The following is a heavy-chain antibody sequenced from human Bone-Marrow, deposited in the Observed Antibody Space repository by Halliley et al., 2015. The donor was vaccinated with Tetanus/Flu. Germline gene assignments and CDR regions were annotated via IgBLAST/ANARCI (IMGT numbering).Heavy chain of an antibody. CDR1: GYSFTSFW. D-gene: IGHD3-16*01. CDR2: IDPFDSST. Sequence: QLVQSGLEVKKPGESLRISCRGFGYSFTSFWITWVRQMPGKGLERMGRIDPFDSSTDYTPSFQGHVTISADNSISTAYLHLSSLKASDTGMYYCARHYDYFDYWGQGTLVTVSS. V-gene: IGHV5-10-1*01. J-gene: IGHJ4*02. CDR3: ARHYDYFDY.